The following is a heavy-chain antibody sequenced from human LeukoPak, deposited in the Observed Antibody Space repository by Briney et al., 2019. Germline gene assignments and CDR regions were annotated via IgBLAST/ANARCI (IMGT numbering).Heavy chain of an antibody. Sequence: SETLSLTCTVSGGSISSGSNYWSWIRQPAGKGLEWIGRVYTSGSTNYNPSLKSRVTISVDTSKNQFSLKLSSVTAADTAVYYCARWVPYYYYMDVWGKGTTVTVSS. CDR3: ARWVPYYYYMDV. V-gene: IGHV4-61*02. CDR1: GGSISSGSNY. CDR2: VYTSGST. J-gene: IGHJ6*03. D-gene: IGHD1-1*01.